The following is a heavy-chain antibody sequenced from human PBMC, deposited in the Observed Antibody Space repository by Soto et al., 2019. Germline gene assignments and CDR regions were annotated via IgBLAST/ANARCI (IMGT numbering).Heavy chain of an antibody. CDR3: ASSLLTPFDY. CDR1: GFTFRSYW. D-gene: IGHD7-27*01. V-gene: IGHV3-74*01. CDR2: INSDGSST. Sequence: GGSLRLSCAASGFTFRSYWMHWVRQAPGKGLVWVSRINSDGSSTSFADSVKGRFTISRDNAKNTLYLQMNSLRAEDTAVYYYASSLLTPFDYWGQGTLVTVSS. J-gene: IGHJ4*02.